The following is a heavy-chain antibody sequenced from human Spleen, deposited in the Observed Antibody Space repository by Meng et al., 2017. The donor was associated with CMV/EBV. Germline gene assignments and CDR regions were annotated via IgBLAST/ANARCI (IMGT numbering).Heavy chain of an antibody. CDR1: GYSISSGYY. Sequence: GSLRLSCTVSGYSISSGYYWGWIRQPPGKGLEWIGNIYHSGSTYYNPSLKSRVTISVDTSKNQFSLKLSSVTAADTAVYYCARGRVVRHYGMDVWGQGTTVTVSS. D-gene: IGHD2-2*01. V-gene: IGHV4-38-2*02. J-gene: IGHJ6*02. CDR3: ARGRVVRHYGMDV. CDR2: IYHSGST.